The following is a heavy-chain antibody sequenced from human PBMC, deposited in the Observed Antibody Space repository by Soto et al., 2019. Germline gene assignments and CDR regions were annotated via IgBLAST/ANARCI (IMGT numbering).Heavy chain of an antibody. CDR2: FNHSGST. CDR1: GGSFSGYY. Sequence: SETLSLTWAVYGGSFSGYYWGWIRQPPGKGMEWIGEFNHSGSTNYNPSLKSRVTISVDTSKNQFSLKLSSVTAADTAVYYCARGPGDFWSGYWLSYYYGMDVWGQGTTVT. J-gene: IGHJ6*02. V-gene: IGHV4-34*01. D-gene: IGHD3-3*01. CDR3: ARGPGDFWSGYWLSYYYGMDV.